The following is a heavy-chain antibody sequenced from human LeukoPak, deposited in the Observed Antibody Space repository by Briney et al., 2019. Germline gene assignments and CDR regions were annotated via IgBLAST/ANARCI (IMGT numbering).Heavy chain of an antibody. CDR2: INPNNGDT. J-gene: IGHJ4*02. D-gene: IGHD5-12*01. V-gene: IGHV1-2*02. CDR3: VRDQTGYDPGLI. CDR1: GYTFTTYY. Sequence: ASVKVSCKASGYTFTTYYMHWVRQAPGQGLEWMGWINPNNGDTNSARKFQGRVTLTRDTSISTAYMELSSLRSDDTAVYYCVRDQTGYDPGLIWGQGTLVTVSS.